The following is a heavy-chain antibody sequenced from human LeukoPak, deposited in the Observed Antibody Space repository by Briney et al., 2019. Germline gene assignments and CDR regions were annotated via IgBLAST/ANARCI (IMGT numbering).Heavy chain of an antibody. CDR3: ARVEVRVGRVVVPFDY. J-gene: IGHJ4*02. CDR1: GFTCSSYS. D-gene: IGHD2-15*01. Sequence: GGDLRLSCAASGFTCSSYSMNWVRQAPGKGLEWVTSISSSSSYIYYADSVKGRFTMSRDNAKNSLYLQMNSLRAEDTAVYYCARVEVRVGRVVVPFDYWGQGTLVTVSS. V-gene: IGHV3-21*01. CDR2: ISSSSSYI.